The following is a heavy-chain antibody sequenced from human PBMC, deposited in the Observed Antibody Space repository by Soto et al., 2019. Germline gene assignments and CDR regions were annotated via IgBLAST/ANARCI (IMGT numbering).Heavy chain of an antibody. V-gene: IGHV3-48*02. CDR1: GFTFRSYN. CDR3: ARGGTIAVTTIGDY. J-gene: IGHJ4*01. Sequence: DVQLVESGGGLVQPGGSLRLSCAASGFTFRSYNMNWVRQAPGKGLDWLSYISSSSSTIYYADSVKGRFTISRDNAKNSLYLQMNSLRDDDTAIYYCARGGTIAVTTIGDYWCQGTVVTVSS. D-gene: IGHD5-12*01. CDR2: ISSSSSTI.